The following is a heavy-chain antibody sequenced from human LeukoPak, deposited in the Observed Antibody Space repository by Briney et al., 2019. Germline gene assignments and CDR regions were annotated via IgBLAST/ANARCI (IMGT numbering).Heavy chain of an antibody. D-gene: IGHD3-22*01. Sequence: GGSLRLSCAASGFTFDDYGMSWVRQAPGKGLEWVAGINWYGGSTGYADPVKGRFTITRDNAKNTMYLQMNSLRAEDTALYYCARTSTPYYYDSRGFCYFDYWGQGTLVTVSS. V-gene: IGHV3-20*04. CDR3: ARTSTPYYYDSRGFCYFDY. J-gene: IGHJ4*02. CDR2: INWYGGST. CDR1: GFTFDDYG.